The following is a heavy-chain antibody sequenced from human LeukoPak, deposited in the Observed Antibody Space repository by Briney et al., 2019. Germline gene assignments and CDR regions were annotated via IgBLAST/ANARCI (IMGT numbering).Heavy chain of an antibody. J-gene: IGHJ4*02. D-gene: IGHD5-18*01. CDR3: ARLRYTYGPFDY. Sequence: PSETLSLTCAVYGGSLSVYYWSWMRQPPGKGLEWIGEVNHSGSTIYNPSLKSRVTISADMSRNQLSLKLTSVTAADTAMYYCARLRYTYGPFDYWGQGILVTVSS. V-gene: IGHV4-34*01. CDR2: VNHSGST. CDR1: GGSLSVYY.